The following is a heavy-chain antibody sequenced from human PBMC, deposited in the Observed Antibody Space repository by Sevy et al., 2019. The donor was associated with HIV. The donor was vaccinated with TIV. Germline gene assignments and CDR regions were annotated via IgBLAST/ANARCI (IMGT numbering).Heavy chain of an antibody. CDR3: AKVGGAGHFDG. J-gene: IGHJ4*02. D-gene: IGHD3-10*01. CDR1: GFTFSASW. CDR2: IREDGSDR. Sequence: GGSLRLSCEASGFTFSASWMSWVRQAPGRGPEWVANIREDGSDRVYVDSVKGRFTISRENAKNSLHLQMNSLRVEDTAVYYCAKVGGAGHFDGWGQGTLVTVSS. V-gene: IGHV3-7*03.